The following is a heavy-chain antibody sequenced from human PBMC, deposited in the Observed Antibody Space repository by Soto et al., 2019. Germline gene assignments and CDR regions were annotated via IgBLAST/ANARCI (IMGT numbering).Heavy chain of an antibody. CDR1: GGSNSSGGYY. J-gene: IGHJ4*02. CDR2: IYNSGST. CDR3: ARAKGRSFFDY. V-gene: IGHV4-31*03. Sequence: QVQLQESGPGLVKPSQTLSLTCTVSGGSNSSGGYYWSWIRQRPGKGLEWIGYIYNSGSTYYSSSLKSRLNISGDTSKNQFSLKLSSVTAADSAVYYCARAKGRSFFDYWGQGTLVTVSS. D-gene: IGHD3-10*01.